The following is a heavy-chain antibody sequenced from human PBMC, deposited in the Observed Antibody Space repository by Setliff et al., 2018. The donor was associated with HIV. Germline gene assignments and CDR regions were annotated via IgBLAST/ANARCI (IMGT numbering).Heavy chain of an antibody. V-gene: IGHV4-59*11. Sequence: SETLSLTCTVSGGSLSNHYWSWLRQSPKNGLEWIGYVYYSGSTNYKPSFKSRVSISVDTSRNQFSLNLTSLTTADTAMYYCARSYYDFWNGLPRSFDVWGQGTTVTVSS. CDR1: GGSLSNHY. CDR3: ARSYYDFWNGLPRSFDV. J-gene: IGHJ3*01. CDR2: VYYSGST. D-gene: IGHD3-3*01.